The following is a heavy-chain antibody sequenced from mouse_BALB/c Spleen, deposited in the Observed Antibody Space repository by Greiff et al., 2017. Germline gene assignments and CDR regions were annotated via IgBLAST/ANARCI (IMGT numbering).Heavy chain of an antibody. CDR3: NEHGNWFAD. CDR1: GFNITDYY. D-gene: IGHD2-1*01. J-gene: IGHJ3*01. V-gene: IGHV14-4*02. CDR2: IDPENGDT. Sequence: EVKLQESGAELVRSGASVSLSCTASGFNITDYYMHWVKQRPEQGLEWIGWIDPENGDTEYAPKFQGKATMTADTSSNTDYLQLSSLTSEDTAVYYCNEHGNWFADWGEGTPVTVSA.